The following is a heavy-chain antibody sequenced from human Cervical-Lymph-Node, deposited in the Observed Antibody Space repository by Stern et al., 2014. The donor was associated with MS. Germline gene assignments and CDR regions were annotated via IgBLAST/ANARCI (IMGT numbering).Heavy chain of an antibody. CDR2: IDPNSGGT. CDR3: ARREAGY. V-gene: IGHV1-2*06. Sequence: VQLVESGAEVMKPGASVTVSCKASGYTFTGYYIHWVRQAPGQGLEWMGRIDPNSGGTAYAQKFQDRVTMTRDTSIRTAYMELSRLRSDDTAVYYCARREAGYWGQGTLVTVSS. CDR1: GYTFTGYY. J-gene: IGHJ4*02. D-gene: IGHD1-26*01.